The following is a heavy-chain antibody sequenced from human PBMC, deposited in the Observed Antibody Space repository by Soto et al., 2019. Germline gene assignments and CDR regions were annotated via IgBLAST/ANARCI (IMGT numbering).Heavy chain of an antibody. CDR3: ARGRYGDH. CDR1: GYIFTTYG. CDR2: ISAHNGNT. Sequence: QVHLVQSGAEVKKPGASVKVSCKGSGYIFTTYGITWVRQAPGQGLEWMGWISAHNGNTNYAQKLQGRVTVTRDTSTSTAYMELRNLGSDDKAVYYCARGRYGDHWGQGALVTVSS. D-gene: IGHD1-1*01. J-gene: IGHJ4*02. V-gene: IGHV1-18*01.